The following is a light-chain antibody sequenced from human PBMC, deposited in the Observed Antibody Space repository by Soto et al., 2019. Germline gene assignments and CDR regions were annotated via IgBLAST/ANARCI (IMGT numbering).Light chain of an antibody. CDR3: SSYTSSSTRV. CDR2: DVS. V-gene: IGLV2-14*01. Sequence: QSVLTQPASVSGSPGQSITISCTGTSSDVGGVSWYQQHPGKAPKLMIYDVSNRTSGVSNRCSGSKSGNTASLTISGLQAEDEADYYCSSYTSSSTRVFGTGTKLTVL. J-gene: IGLJ1*01. CDR1: SSDVGG.